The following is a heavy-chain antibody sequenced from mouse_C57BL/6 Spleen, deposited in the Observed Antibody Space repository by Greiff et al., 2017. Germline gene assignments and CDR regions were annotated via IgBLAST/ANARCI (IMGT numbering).Heavy chain of an antibody. V-gene: IGHV1-55*01. CDR2: IYPGSGST. CDR1: GYTFTSYW. J-gene: IGHJ1*03. Sequence: VQLQQPGAELVKPGASVKMSCKASGYTFTSYWITWVKQRPGRGLEWIGDIYPGSGSTNYNEKFKSKATLTVDTSSSTAYMQLSSLTSEDSAVYYCARNPPYYYGSSYGYFDVWGTGTTVTVSS. CDR3: ARNPPYYYGSSYGYFDV. D-gene: IGHD1-1*01.